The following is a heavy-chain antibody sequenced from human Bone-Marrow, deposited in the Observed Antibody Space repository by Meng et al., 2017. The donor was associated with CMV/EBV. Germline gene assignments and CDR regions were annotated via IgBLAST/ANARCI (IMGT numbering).Heavy chain of an antibody. J-gene: IGHJ5*02. CDR1: GFTVSSNY. CDR3: ARGGGIVVVPAAEGWFDP. V-gene: IGHV3-30*03. Sequence: GESLKISCAASGFTVSSNYMSWVRQAPGKGLEWVAVISYDGSNKYYADSVKGRFTISRDNSKNTLYLQMNSLRAEDTAVYYCARGGGIVVVPAAEGWFDPWGQGTLVTVSS. CDR2: ISYDGSNK. D-gene: IGHD2-2*01.